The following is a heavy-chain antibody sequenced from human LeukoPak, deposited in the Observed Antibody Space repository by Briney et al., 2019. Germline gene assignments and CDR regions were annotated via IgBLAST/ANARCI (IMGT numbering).Heavy chain of an antibody. CDR2: ISSSGSTI. Sequence: GGSLRLSCAASGFTFSDYYMSWIRQAPGKGLEWVSYISSSGSTIYYADSVKGRFTISRDNAKNSLYLQMNSLRAEDTAVYYCARGLASWIQLWSASDYWGQGTLVTVPS. J-gene: IGHJ4*02. D-gene: IGHD5-18*01. CDR3: ARGLASWIQLWSASDY. V-gene: IGHV3-11*01. CDR1: GFTFSDYY.